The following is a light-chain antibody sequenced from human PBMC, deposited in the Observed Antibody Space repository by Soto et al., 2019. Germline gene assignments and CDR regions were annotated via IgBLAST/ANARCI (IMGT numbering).Light chain of an antibody. CDR2: GIS. Sequence: EIVLTQPPGTLSLSPGERATLSCRASQSVISNYFAWYQQQPGQAPRVLIDGISRRATGIPDRFSGSGSGTDFSLTVSRLEPEVFAVYYCEQCGSSARTFGQGTKVEIK. J-gene: IGKJ1*01. CDR3: EQCGSSART. CDR1: QSVISNY. V-gene: IGKV3-20*01.